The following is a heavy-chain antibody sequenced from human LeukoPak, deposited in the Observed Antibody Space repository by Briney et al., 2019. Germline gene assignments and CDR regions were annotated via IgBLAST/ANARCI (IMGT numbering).Heavy chain of an antibody. CDR1: GFSFSNYN. D-gene: IGHD2-15*01. V-gene: IGHV3-48*02. J-gene: IGHJ4*02. Sequence: GGSLRLSCAASGFSFSNYNLNWVRQAPGKGLEWVSYISTSSGTIYYADSVKGRFTISRDNAKNSLYLQMNSLGDEDTAVYYCARDRGYCSGGSCYTYYFDYWGQGTLVTVSS. CDR2: ISTSSGTI. CDR3: ARDRGYCSGGSCYTYYFDY.